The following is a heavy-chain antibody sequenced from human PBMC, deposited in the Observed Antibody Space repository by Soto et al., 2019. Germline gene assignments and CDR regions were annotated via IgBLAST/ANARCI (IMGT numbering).Heavy chain of an antibody. J-gene: IGHJ4*02. Sequence: GGSLRLSCAASGFTFSSYALSWVRQAPGKGLEWIAAISGSGSSGYYADSVKGRFTISRDNFKNKLYLLINSLGVAGTAVYYCAKATVEYSSSWPFDYWGQGTLVTVSS. CDR1: GFTFSSYA. CDR2: ISGSGSSG. CDR3: AKATVEYSSSWPFDY. V-gene: IGHV3-23*01. D-gene: IGHD6-13*01.